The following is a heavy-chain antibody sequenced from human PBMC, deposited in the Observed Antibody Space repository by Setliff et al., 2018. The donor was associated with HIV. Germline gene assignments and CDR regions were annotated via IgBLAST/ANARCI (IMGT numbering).Heavy chain of an antibody. CDR1: GGSISSSSHY. Sequence: SETLSLTCTVSGGSISSSSHYWGWIRQPPGKGLEWIGSMSFSGNTYNNPSLKSRVTISVDTSKNQFSLKLNSITAADTAIYFCARVRDPNWNYDMDVWGQGTTVTVSS. D-gene: IGHD1-1*01. CDR3: ARVRDPNWNYDMDV. V-gene: IGHV4-39*07. CDR2: MSFSGNT. J-gene: IGHJ6*03.